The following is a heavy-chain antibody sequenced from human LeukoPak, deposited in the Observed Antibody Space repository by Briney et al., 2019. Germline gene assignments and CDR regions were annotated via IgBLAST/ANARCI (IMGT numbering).Heavy chain of an antibody. CDR2: ILDSGNT. V-gene: IGHV4-59*08. CDR1: GGTISSYY. CDR3: ARLKGVGAPDY. J-gene: IGHJ4*02. Sequence: SETLSLTCTVSGGTISSYYWSWIRQPPGKGLEWIGFILDSGNTYYNASLKSRVTISVDTSKNQFSLKLSSVTAADTAVYYCARLKGVGAPDYWGQGTLVTVSS. D-gene: IGHD1-26*01.